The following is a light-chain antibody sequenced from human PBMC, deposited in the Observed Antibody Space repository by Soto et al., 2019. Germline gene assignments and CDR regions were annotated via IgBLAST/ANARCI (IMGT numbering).Light chain of an antibody. CDR2: KAS. CDR1: QSITGW. V-gene: IGKV1-5*03. J-gene: IGKJ1*01. CDR3: QQYNPYSPWT. Sequence: DLQMTQSPPTLSASVGDRVTISCRASQSITGWLAWFQQKPGKAPKLLISKASKLESGVPSRFSGSGSGTDFTLTISGLQPDDFATYYCQQYNPYSPWTFGQGTKVEIK.